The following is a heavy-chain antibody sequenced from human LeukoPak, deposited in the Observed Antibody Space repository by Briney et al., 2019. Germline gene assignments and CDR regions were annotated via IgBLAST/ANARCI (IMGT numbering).Heavy chain of an antibody. V-gene: IGHV3-53*01. Sequence: AGGSLRLSCAASGFTFSSYSMTWVRQSPGKGLEWLSTSHPSDTTYYAESVKGRLSVSRDHSKKTLYLQMKSLTAEDTAMYYCLPLRGGVGDTGFLDYWGQGIPVTVSS. J-gene: IGHJ4*02. D-gene: IGHD1-26*01. CDR3: LPLRGGVGDTGFLDY. CDR1: GFTFSSYS. CDR2: SHPSDTT.